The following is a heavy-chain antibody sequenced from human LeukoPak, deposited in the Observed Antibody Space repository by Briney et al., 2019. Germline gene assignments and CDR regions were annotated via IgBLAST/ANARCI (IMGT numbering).Heavy chain of an antibody. CDR1: GFTFSSYG. CDR2: ISVDGSNE. D-gene: IGHD4-17*01. J-gene: IGHJ6*02. V-gene: IGHV3-30*03. Sequence: GGSLRLSCAASGFTFSSYGMHWVRQAPGKGLEWVAVISVDGSNEYYADSVKGRFTISRDNSKNTLYLQMNSLRAEDTAVYYCARSGMRDLRVDYYYALDVWGQGTTVIVSS. CDR3: ARSGMRDLRVDYYYALDV.